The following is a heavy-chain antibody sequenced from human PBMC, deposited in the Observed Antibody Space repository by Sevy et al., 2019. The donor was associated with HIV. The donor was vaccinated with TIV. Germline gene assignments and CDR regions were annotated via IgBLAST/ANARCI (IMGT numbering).Heavy chain of an antibody. J-gene: IGHJ3*02. CDR3: ARDEASVRGAFDI. V-gene: IGHV3-21*01. CDR2: ISSSSSYI. Sequence: GESLKISCAASGFTFSSYSMNWVRQAPGKGLEWVSSISSSSSYIYYADSVKGRFTISRDNAKNSLYLQMNSLRAEDTAVYYCARDEASVRGAFDIWGQGTMVTVSS. CDR1: GFTFSSYS.